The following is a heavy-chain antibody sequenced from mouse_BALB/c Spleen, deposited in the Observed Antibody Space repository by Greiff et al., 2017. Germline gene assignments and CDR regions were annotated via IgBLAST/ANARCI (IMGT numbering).Heavy chain of an antibody. CDR2: IYPGGGYT. Sequence: VQLQQSGAELVRPGTSVKISCKASGYTFTNYWLGWVKQRPGRGLEWIGDIYPGGGYTNYNEKFKGKATLTADTSSSTAYMQLSSLTSEDSAVYFCARSYAEGDHFDYWGQGTTLTVSS. J-gene: IGHJ2*01. CDR3: ARSYAEGDHFDY. D-gene: IGHD1-1*01. CDR1: GYTFTNYW. V-gene: IGHV1-63*02.